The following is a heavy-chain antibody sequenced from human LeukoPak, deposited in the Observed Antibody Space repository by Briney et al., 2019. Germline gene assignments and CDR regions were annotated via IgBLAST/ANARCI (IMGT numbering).Heavy chain of an antibody. Sequence: GGSLRLSCVASGFTLNNYAMHWVRQAPGKGREGVAFISNDGSNKFYADSVKGRFTISRDDSNNTLHVEMRSLRPEDTAVYYCARDLGPTYCILDSWGQGILVTVSS. D-gene: IGHD3-16*01. CDR2: ISNDGSNK. CDR1: GFTLNNYA. CDR3: ARDLGPTYCILDS. J-gene: IGHJ4*02. V-gene: IGHV3-30*04.